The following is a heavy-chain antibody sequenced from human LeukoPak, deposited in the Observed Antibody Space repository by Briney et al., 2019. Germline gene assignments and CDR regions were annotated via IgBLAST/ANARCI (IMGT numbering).Heavy chain of an antibody. D-gene: IGHD6-13*01. J-gene: IGHJ5*02. CDR2: IHHSGST. Sequence: PSETLSLTCVVSGGSISSGSYSWSWIRQPPGKGLEWIGYIHHSGSTYYNPSLKSRVTISLDRSKNQFSLRLSSVTAADTAVYYCARGASVAGRDWFDPWGQGTLVTVSS. CDR1: GGSISSGSYS. CDR3: ARGASVAGRDWFDP. V-gene: IGHV4-30-2*01.